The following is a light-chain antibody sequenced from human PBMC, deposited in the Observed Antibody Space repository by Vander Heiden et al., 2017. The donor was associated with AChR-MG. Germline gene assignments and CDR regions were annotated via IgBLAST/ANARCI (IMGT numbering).Light chain of an antibody. J-gene: IGLJ1*01. Sequence: SALTQPASVSGSPGQPLTISCTGTNTDVGGYNDVSWYQQHPGKAPQLMIYHVTNRPSGVSIRFAGSKSGNTASLTISGLQTEDEADYYCSSYTSSTTYVFGTGTKLTVL. CDR1: NTDVGGYND. V-gene: IGLV2-14*01. CDR2: HVT. CDR3: SSYTSSTTYV.